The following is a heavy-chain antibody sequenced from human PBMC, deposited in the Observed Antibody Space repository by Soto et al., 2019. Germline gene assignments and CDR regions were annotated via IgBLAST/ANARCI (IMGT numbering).Heavy chain of an antibody. CDR2: IYWDDDK. CDR1: GFSLSTSGVG. CDR3: AHTLCGYTTRAFNI. V-gene: IGHV2-5*02. J-gene: IGHJ3*02. D-gene: IGHD5-18*01. Sequence: QITLKESGPTVVKPTQTLTLTCTFSGFSLSTSGVGVGWIRQPPGKALEWLALIYWDDDKWYSPSLKSRLTTTKDTSKNQVFLTMTNVDPADAATYYCAHTLCGYTTRAFNIWGQGTMVTVSS.